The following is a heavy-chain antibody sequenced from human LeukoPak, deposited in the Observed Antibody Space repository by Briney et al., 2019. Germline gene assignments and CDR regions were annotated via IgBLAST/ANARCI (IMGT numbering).Heavy chain of an antibody. D-gene: IGHD3-22*01. J-gene: IGHJ3*02. CDR2: INPNSGGT. CDR1: GYTFTGYY. Sequence: ASVKVSCKASGYTFTGYYIHWVRQAPGQGLEWMGWINPNSGGTNYAQKFQGRVTMTRDTSISTAYMELSRLRSDDTAVYYCATSYYYDSSCYYYAPDAFDIWGQGTMVTVSS. CDR3: ATSYYYDSSCYYYAPDAFDI. V-gene: IGHV1-2*02.